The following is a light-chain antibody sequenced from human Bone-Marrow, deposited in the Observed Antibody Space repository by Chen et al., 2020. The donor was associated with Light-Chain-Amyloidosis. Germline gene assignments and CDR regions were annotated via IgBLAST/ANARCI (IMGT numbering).Light chain of an antibody. V-gene: IGLV3-25*03. J-gene: IGLJ2*01. CDR2: RDT. Sequence: SYELTQPPSVPGSPGQPARLTCSGDDLPTKYAYWYQQKPGQAPVLVIHRDTERPSGISERFSGSSSGTTATLTISGVQAEDEADYHCQSADSSGTYEVIFGGGTKLTVL. CDR3: QSADSSGTYEVI. CDR1: DLPTKY.